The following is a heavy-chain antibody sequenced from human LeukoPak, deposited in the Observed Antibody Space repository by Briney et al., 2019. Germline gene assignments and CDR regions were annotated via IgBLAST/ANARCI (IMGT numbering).Heavy chain of an antibody. D-gene: IGHD3-22*01. CDR2: ISGSGGST. Sequence: GGSLRLSRAASGFTFSSYAMSWVRQAPGKGLEWVSAISGSGGSTYYADSVKGRFTISRDNSKNTLYLQMNSLRAEDTAVYYCAKAPRYYYDSSGFVDYWGQGTLVTVSS. J-gene: IGHJ4*02. CDR1: GFTFSSYA. V-gene: IGHV3-23*01. CDR3: AKAPRYYYDSSGFVDY.